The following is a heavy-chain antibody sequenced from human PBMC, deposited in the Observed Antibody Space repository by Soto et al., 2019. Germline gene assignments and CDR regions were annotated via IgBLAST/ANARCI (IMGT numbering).Heavy chain of an antibody. J-gene: IGHJ3*02. CDR2: INPATGAA. Sequence: QLHLVQSGAVVKKPGASVTVSCSASGYPVTAYYMHWVRQAPGRGLEWMGGINPATGAAKYTQTFQGRVHITRDTSTSTVFMELSGRTSEDTAVFYCARGGGVGVAGSAAFDMWGQGTLVTVSS. CDR1: GYPVTAYY. CDR3: ARGGGVGVAGSAAFDM. D-gene: IGHD3-3*01. V-gene: IGHV1-2*02.